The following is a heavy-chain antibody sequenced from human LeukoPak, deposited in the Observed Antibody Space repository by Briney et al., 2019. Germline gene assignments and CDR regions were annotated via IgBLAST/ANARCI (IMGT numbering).Heavy chain of an antibody. J-gene: IGHJ4*02. Sequence: ASVKVSCKASGGTFSSYAISWVRQAPGQGLEWMGRIIPILGIANYAQKFQGRVTITADKSTSTAYMELSSLRSEDRAVYYCASSTGTTARFDYWGPGTLVTVSS. CDR2: IIPILGIA. D-gene: IGHD1-7*01. CDR3: ASSTGTTARFDY. CDR1: GGTFSSYA. V-gene: IGHV1-69*04.